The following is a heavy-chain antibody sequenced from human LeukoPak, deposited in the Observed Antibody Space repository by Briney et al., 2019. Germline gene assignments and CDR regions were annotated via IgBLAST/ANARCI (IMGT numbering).Heavy chain of an antibody. CDR2: ISVNNGGT. J-gene: IGHJ1*01. D-gene: IGHD2-2*01. CDR1: GYTFTTYS. CDR3: ATATQPRGYFLH. V-gene: IGHV1-18*01. Sequence: ASVKVSCKASGYTFTTYSLAWVRQAPGQSHKWMGWISVNNGGTNYAQSFQDRVTLTRDTSTNTAYLELRSLRSDDTAIIYCATATQPRGYFLHWGQGTLVTVSS.